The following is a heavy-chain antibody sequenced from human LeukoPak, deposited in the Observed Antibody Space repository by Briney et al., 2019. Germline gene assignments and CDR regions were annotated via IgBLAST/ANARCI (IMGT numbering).Heavy chain of an antibody. CDR1: GFTFTTYG. CDR2: IGGSGTRT. Sequence: GGSLRLSCSASGFTFTTYGMNWVRQAPGKGLEWVSGIGGSGTRTYYADSVKGRFTISRDNSKNTLYLQMNSLRAEDTAVYYCVAAGTFDYWGQGALVTVSS. D-gene: IGHD6-13*01. CDR3: VAAGTFDY. V-gene: IGHV3-23*01. J-gene: IGHJ4*02.